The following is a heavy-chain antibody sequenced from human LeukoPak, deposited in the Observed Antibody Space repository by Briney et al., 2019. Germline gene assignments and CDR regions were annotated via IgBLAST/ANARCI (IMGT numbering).Heavy chain of an antibody. Sequence: SQTLSLACTVSGGSISSGSYYWSWIRQPAGKGLEWIGRIYTSGSTNYNPSLKSRVTLSVDTSKNQFSLKLSSVTAADTAIYYCARDVXRXYXSXSWGXGXXX. J-gene: IGHJ5*01. V-gene: IGHV4-61*02. CDR3: ARDVXRXYXSXS. CDR2: IYTSGST. CDR1: GGSISSGSYY.